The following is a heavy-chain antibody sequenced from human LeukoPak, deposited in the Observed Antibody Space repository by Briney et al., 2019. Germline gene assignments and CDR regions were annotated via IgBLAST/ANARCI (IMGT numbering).Heavy chain of an antibody. CDR2: IYSDGST. CDR3: ARGAGGSYPFDY. Sequence: GGSLRLSCAASGFTFSDYYMSWVRQAPGKGLEWVSVIYSDGSTYYAESVKGRFTISRDNSKNTPYLQMNSLRAEDTAVYYCARGAGGSYPFDYWGQGTLVTVSS. V-gene: IGHV3-53*01. CDR1: GFTFSDYY. D-gene: IGHD1-26*01. J-gene: IGHJ4*02.